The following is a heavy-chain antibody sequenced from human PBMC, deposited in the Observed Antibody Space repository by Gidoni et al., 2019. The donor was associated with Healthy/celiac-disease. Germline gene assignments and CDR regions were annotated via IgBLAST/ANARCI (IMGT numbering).Heavy chain of an antibody. CDR3: TRTWEPPNFDY. CDR1: GFTFGDYA. CDR2: IRRKAYGGTT. J-gene: IGHJ4*02. Sequence: EVQLVESGGGLVKPGRSLRLSCTASGFTFGDYAMSWFRQAPGKGLEWVGFIRRKAYGGTTEYAASVKGRFTISRDDSKSIAYLQMNSLKTEDTAVYYCTRTWEPPNFDYWGQGTLVTVSS. D-gene: IGHD1-26*01. V-gene: IGHV3-49*05.